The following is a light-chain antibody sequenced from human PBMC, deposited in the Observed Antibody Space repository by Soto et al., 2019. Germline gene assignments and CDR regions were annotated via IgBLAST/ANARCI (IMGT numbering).Light chain of an antibody. CDR1: DIGSKS. CDR2: DDS. Sequence: SYELTQPPSVSVAPGQTARITCGGSDIGSKSVHWYQQRPGQAPVLVVYDDSDRPSGIPERFSGSKSGITATLTISRVEAGDEADYSCQVWDSSSDHPYVFGTGTKVTVL. V-gene: IGLV3-21*02. CDR3: QVWDSSSDHPYV. J-gene: IGLJ1*01.